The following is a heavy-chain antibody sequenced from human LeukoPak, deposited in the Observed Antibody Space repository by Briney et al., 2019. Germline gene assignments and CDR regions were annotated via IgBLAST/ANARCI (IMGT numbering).Heavy chain of an antibody. V-gene: IGHV4-34*01. CDR3: ARGNILTGYCFDF. D-gene: IGHD3-9*01. Sequence: SETLSLTCAVYGGSITGYYWSWIRQTPGRGLEWVGEIHYTGATSYNPSLKSRATISTDTSKNQFSLRLSSVTAADTAVYYCARGNILTGYCFDFWGQGALVTVFS. J-gene: IGHJ4*02. CDR2: IHYTGAT. CDR1: GGSITGYY.